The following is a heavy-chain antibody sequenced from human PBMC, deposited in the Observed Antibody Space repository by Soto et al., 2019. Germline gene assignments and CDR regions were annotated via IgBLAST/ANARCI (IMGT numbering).Heavy chain of an antibody. V-gene: IGHV5-51*01. CDR3: ARHRAAAETHYGMDV. J-gene: IGHJ6*02. D-gene: IGHD6-13*01. CDR2: IYPGDSDT. Sequence: PGESLKISCKGSGYSFTSYWIGWVRQMPGKGLEWMGIIYPGDSDTRYSPSFQGQVTISADKSISTAYLQWSSLKASDTAMYYCARHRAAAETHYGMDVWGQGTTVTVSS. CDR1: GYSFTSYW.